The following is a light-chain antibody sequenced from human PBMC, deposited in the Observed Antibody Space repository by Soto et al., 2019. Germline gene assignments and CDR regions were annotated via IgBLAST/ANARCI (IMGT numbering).Light chain of an antibody. CDR1: SSDVGGYNY. V-gene: IGLV2-14*03. CDR2: DVS. CDR3: SSYTSSSTVSTYG. J-gene: IGLJ1*01. Sequence: QSALTQPASVSGSPGQSITLSCTGTSSDVGGYNYVSWYQHHPGKAPKLMIYDVSKRPSGVSNRFSGSKSGNTASLIISGLQAEDEADYYCSSYTSSSTVSTYGFGTGTKLTVL.